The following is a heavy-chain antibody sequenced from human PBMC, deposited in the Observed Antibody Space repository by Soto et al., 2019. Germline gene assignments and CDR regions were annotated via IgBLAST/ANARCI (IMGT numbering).Heavy chain of an antibody. CDR2: INPNSGGT. CDR3: ARADFWSGFYYYGMDV. CDR1: GYTFTGYY. J-gene: IGHJ6*02. D-gene: IGHD3-3*01. Sequence: QVQLVQSGAEVKKPGASVKVSCKASGYTFTGYYMHWVRQAPGQGLEWMGWINPNSGGTNYAQKFQGWVTMTRDTSISTAYMELGRLSSDDTAVYYCARADFWSGFYYYGMDVWVQGTTVTVSS. V-gene: IGHV1-2*04.